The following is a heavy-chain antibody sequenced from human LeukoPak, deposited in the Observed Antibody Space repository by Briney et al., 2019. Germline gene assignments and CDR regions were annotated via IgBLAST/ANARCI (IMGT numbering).Heavy chain of an antibody. CDR2: IYYSGST. CDR1: GGSISSYY. V-gene: IGHV4-59*01. J-gene: IGHJ5*02. CDR3: ARGTLAGGASPELWFDP. D-gene: IGHD1-26*01. Sequence: PSETLSLTCTVSGGSISSYYWSWIRQPPGKGLEWSGYIYYSGSTNYNPSLKSRVTISVDTSKNQFSLKLSSVTAADTAVYYCARGTLAGGASPELWFDPWGQGTLVTVSS.